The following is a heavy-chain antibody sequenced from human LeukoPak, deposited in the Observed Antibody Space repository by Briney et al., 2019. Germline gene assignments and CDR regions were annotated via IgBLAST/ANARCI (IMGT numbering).Heavy chain of an antibody. D-gene: IGHD5-24*01. CDR3: AKPWEMATIPAY. J-gene: IGHJ4*02. Sequence: GGSLRLSCAASGFTFDDYAMHWVRQAPGKGLEWVSLISGDGGSTYYADSVKGRFTISRDNSKNSLYLQMNSLRTEDTTLYYCAKPWEMATIPAYWGQGTLVTVSS. CDR1: GFTFDDYA. V-gene: IGHV3-43*02. CDR2: ISGDGGST.